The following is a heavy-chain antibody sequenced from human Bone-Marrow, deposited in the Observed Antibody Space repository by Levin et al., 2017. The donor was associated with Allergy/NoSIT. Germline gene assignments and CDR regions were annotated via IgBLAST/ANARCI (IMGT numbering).Heavy chain of an antibody. CDR3: ARDGAPWYDFWSGYSRDPNWFDP. CDR2: INPNSGAT. J-gene: IGHJ5*02. Sequence: AASVKVSCKASGYTFTDYYIHWVRQAPGQGLEWMGRINPNSGATNYAQKFRGRVPMTRDTSISTAYMELTRLRSDDTAVYYCARDGAPWYDFWSGYSRDPNWFDPWGQGTLVTVSS. D-gene: IGHD3-3*01. V-gene: IGHV1-2*06. CDR1: GYTFTDYY.